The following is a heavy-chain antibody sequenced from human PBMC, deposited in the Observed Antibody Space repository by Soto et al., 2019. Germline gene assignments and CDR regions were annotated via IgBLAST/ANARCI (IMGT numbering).Heavy chain of an antibody. CDR2: ISAYNGNT. J-gene: IGHJ6*02. CDR1: GYTFTSYG. V-gene: IGHV1-18*04. D-gene: IGHD2-2*01. CDR3: ARVGIVVVPAADYYYYGMDV. Sequence: GASVKVSCKASGYTFTSYGISWVRQAPGQGLEWMGWISAYNGNTNYAQKLQGRVTMTTDTSTSTAYMEPRSLRSDDTAVYYCARVGIVVVPAADYYYYGMDVWGQGTTVTVSS.